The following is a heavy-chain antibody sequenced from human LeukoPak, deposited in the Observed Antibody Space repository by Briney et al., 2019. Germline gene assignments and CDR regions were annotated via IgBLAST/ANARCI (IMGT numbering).Heavy chain of an antibody. CDR1: TSTGLVW. Sequence: AGGSLRLSCAASTSTGLVWMDWVRKAPGKGLVWVARIKSDGTSANYADSVRGRFTISRDGAKNTLYLLMNSLGDEDTAVYYCGILPPGYWGQGTQVTVS. J-gene: IGHJ4*02. CDR2: IKSDGTSA. V-gene: IGHV3-74*01. D-gene: IGHD2-8*02. CDR3: GILPPGY.